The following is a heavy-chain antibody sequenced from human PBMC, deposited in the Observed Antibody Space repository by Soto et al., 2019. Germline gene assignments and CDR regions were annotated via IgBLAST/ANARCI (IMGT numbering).Heavy chain of an antibody. V-gene: IGHV3-9*01. CDR2: ISWNSGSI. Sequence: GGSLRLSCAASGFTFDDYAMHWVRQAPGKGLEWVSGISWNSGSIGYADSVKGRFTISRDNAKNSLYLQMNSLRAEDTALYYCAKDFVGRGYSGYDSPFDYWGQGTLVTVSS. J-gene: IGHJ4*02. D-gene: IGHD5-12*01. CDR1: GFTFDDYA. CDR3: AKDFVGRGYSGYDSPFDY.